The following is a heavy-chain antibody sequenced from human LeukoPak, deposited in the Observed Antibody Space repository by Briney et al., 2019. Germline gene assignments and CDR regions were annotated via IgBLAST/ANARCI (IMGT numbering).Heavy chain of an antibody. D-gene: IGHD2-21*01. Sequence: GGSLRLSCAASGFTFSSYSMNWVRQAPGKGLEWVSSISSSSSYICYADSVKGRFTISRDNAKNSLYLQMNSLRAEDTAVYYCATGPRHNDYWGQGTLVTVSS. CDR1: GFTFSSYS. J-gene: IGHJ4*02. V-gene: IGHV3-21*01. CDR2: ISSSSSYI. CDR3: ATGPRHNDY.